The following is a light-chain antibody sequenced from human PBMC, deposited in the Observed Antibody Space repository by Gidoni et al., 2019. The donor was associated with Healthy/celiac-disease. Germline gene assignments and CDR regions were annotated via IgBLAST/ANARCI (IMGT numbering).Light chain of an antibody. CDR3: QQSYSTPLWT. Sequence: DIQMTQSPSSLSASVGDRVTITCRASQSIRSYLNWYQQKPGKAPKLLIYAASSLQSGVPSRFSGSGSGTDFTLTISSLQPEDFATYYCQQSYSTPLWTFGQGTKLEIK. CDR1: QSIRSY. CDR2: AAS. V-gene: IGKV1-39*01. J-gene: IGKJ2*01.